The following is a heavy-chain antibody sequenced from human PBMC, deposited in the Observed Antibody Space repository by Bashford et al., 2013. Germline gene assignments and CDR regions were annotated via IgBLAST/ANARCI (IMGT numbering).Heavy chain of an antibody. J-gene: IGHJ3*01. V-gene: IGHV5-10-1*01. CDR3: ARCSYDVFTGLHAFDV. D-gene: IGHD3/OR15-3a*01. Sequence: WVRQMPGKGLEWMGRIDPSDSYTNYSPSFQGHVTISADKSISTAYLQWSSLKASDTATYYCARCSYDVFTGLHAFDVWGQGTKVTVSS. CDR2: IDPSDSYT.